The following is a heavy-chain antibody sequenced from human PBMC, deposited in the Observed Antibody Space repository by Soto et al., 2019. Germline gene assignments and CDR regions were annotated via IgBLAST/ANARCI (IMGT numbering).Heavy chain of an antibody. J-gene: IGHJ6*02. CDR3: ARGRTRRYYYYGMDV. Sequence: PSETLSLTCAVYGGNFIGYYLSWIRTPPGKGLEWIGEINHSGSTNYNPSLKSRVTISVDTSKNQFSLKLSSVTAADTAVYYCARGRTRRYYYYGMDVWGQGTTVTVSS. CDR2: INHSGST. V-gene: IGHV4-34*01. CDR1: GGNFIGYY. D-gene: IGHD3-10*02.